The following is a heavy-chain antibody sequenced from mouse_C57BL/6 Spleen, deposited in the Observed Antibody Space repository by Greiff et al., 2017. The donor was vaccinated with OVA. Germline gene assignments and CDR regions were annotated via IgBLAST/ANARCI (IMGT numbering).Heavy chain of an antibody. J-gene: IGHJ2*01. V-gene: IGHV1-42*01. Sequence: VQLQQSGPELVKPGASVKISCKASGYSFTGYYMNWVKQSPEKSLEWIGEINPSTGGTTYNQKFKAKATLTVDKSSSTAYMQLKSLTSEDSAVYYCARGEDYYYGSSYYFDYWGQGTTLTVSS. CDR3: ARGEDYYYGSSYYFDY. CDR2: INPSTGGT. CDR1: GYSFTGYY. D-gene: IGHD1-1*01.